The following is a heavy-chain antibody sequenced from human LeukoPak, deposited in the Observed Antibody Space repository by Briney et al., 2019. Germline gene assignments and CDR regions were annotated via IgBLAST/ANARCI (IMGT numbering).Heavy chain of an antibody. CDR2: IIPIFGTA. V-gene: IGHV1-69*13. J-gene: IGHJ4*02. D-gene: IGHD1-26*01. CDR1: GYTFTSYD. Sequence: ASVKVSCKASGYTFTSYDINWVRQAPGQGLEWMGAIIPIFGTANYAQKFQGRVTITADESTGTAYMELSSLRSEDTAVYYCARERRGGSYFTEKRLDHWGQGTLVAVSS. CDR3: ARERRGGSYFTEKRLDH.